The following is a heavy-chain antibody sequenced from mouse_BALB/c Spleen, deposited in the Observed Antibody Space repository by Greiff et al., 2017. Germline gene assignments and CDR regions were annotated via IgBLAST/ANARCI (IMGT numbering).Heavy chain of an antibody. D-gene: IGHD2-10*02. CDR3: ARGYDYYAMDY. Sequence: DVKLVESGGGLVKPGGSLKLSCAASGFTFSSYAMSWVRQTPEKRLEWVASISSGGSTYYPDSVKGRFTISRDNARNILYLQMSSLRSEDTAMYYCARGYDYYAMDYWGQGTSVTVSS. J-gene: IGHJ4*01. CDR2: ISSGGST. V-gene: IGHV5-6-5*01. CDR1: GFTFSSYA.